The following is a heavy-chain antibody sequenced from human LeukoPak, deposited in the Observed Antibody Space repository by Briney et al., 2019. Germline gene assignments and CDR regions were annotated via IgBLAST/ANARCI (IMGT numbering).Heavy chain of an antibody. CDR1: GYTFTSYD. J-gene: IGHJ4*02. D-gene: IGHD3-22*01. V-gene: IGHV1-8*01. CDR2: MNPNSGNT. Sequence: ASVKVSCKASGYTFTSYDINWVRQATGQGLEWMGWMNPNSGNTGYAQKFQGRVTMTRNTSISTAYMELSSLRSEDTAVYYCARRYRYYDSSGYYSVDYWGQGTLVTVSS. CDR3: ARRYRYYDSSGYYSVDY.